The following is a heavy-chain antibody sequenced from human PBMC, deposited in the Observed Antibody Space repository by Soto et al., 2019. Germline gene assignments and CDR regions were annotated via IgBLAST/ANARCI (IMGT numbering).Heavy chain of an antibody. D-gene: IGHD5-12*01. Sequence: PAASVKVSCKASGYTFTSYYMHWVRQAPGQGLEWMGIINPSSGSTSYAQKFQGRVTMTRDTSTSTVYMELSSLRSEDTAVYYCARGVIVAGAFLDLPYYCYMDVWGKGTTVTVSS. J-gene: IGHJ6*03. CDR2: INPSSGST. CDR1: GYTFTSYY. CDR3: ARGVIVAGAFLDLPYYCYMDV. V-gene: IGHV1-46*03.